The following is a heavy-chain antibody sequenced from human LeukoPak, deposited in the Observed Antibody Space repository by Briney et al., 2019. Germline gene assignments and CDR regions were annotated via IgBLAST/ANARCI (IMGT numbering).Heavy chain of an antibody. Sequence: GESLKISCKGSGYSFTSYWIGWVRQMPGKGLEWMGVIFPGDSDTTYSPSFQGQVTISADRSISTAYLQWSSLKASDTALYFCARRRGDTAGGAFDIWGQGTMVTVSS. CDR3: ARRRGDTAGGAFDI. D-gene: IGHD2-21*02. CDR2: IFPGDSDT. CDR1: GYSFTSYW. J-gene: IGHJ3*02. V-gene: IGHV5-51*01.